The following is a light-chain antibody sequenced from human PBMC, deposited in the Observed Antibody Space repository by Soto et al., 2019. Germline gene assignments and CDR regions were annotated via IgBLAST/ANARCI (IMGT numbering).Light chain of an antibody. CDR1: QSITSY. V-gene: IGKV1-39*01. Sequence: DIQMTQSPSSLSASVGDRVTITCRASQSITSYLNWYQQKPGKAPKVLIYAASNLQSGVPSRFSGSGSGTDFTLTISSLQPEDFATYYCQQSYKTPWTFGRGTRWIS. CDR3: QQSYKTPWT. J-gene: IGKJ1*01. CDR2: AAS.